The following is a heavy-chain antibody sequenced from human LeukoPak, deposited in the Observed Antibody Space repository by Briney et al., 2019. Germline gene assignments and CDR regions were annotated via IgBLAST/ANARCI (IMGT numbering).Heavy chain of an antibody. CDR1: GYTFTSYY. J-gene: IGHJ4*02. Sequence: ASVKVSCKTSGYTFTSYYIHWVRQAPGQGLEWMGIINPSGGSTSYAQKFQGRVTMTRDTSTSTVYMELSSLRSEDTAVYYCARDENGDSLYDYWGQGTLVTVSS. CDR3: ARDENGDSLYDY. V-gene: IGHV1-46*01. D-gene: IGHD4-17*01. CDR2: INPSGGST.